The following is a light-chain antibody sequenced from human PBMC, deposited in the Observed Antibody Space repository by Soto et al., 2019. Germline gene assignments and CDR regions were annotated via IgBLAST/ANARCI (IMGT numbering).Light chain of an antibody. V-gene: IGKV2-28*01. Sequence: DIVMTQSPLSLPVTPGEPASISCRSSQSLLHSNGNNYVDWYLQKPGQSPKLLIYLGSNRASGVPDRFSGSGSGTYFTLKISRVEAEDVGVYYCMQGLQSPYTFGQGTKLEIK. CDR3: MQGLQSPYT. CDR1: QSLLHSNGNNY. J-gene: IGKJ2*01. CDR2: LGS.